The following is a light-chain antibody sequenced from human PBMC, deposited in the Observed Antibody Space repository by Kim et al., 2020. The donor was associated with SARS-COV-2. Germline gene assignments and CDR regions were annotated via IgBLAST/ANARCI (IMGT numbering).Light chain of an antibody. Sequence: QSALTQPPSASGSPGQSVTISCTGTSTDVGGYNYVSWYQQHPGKAPKLMIYEVSKRPSGVPDRFSGSKSGNTASLTVSGLQADDEADYYCGSYVGSDSYVFGTGTKVTVL. V-gene: IGLV2-8*01. CDR1: STDVGGYNY. CDR3: GSYVGSDSYV. CDR2: EVS. J-gene: IGLJ1*01.